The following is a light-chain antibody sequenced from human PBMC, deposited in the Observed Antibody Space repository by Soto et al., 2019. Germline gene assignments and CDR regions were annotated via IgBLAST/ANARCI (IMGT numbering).Light chain of an antibody. J-gene: IGKJ4*01. Sequence: DIQMTQSPSSLSASVGDRVTISCRASQGINNDLGWYQQKPGKAPKRRIYEASTLQSGVPSRFSGSGSGTEFTLTISSLQPEDFATYYCLQHNDYPRTFGGGTQVAIK. CDR1: QGINND. CDR2: EAS. V-gene: IGKV1-17*01. CDR3: LQHNDYPRT.